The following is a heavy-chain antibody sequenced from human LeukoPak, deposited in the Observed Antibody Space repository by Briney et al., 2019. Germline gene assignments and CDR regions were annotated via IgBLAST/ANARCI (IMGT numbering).Heavy chain of an antibody. CDR2: INHSGST. CDR1: GGSFSGYY. CDR3: ARFGGDVLRFLGGLLYPPNYFDY. J-gene: IGHJ4*02. D-gene: IGHD3-3*01. V-gene: IGHV4-34*01. Sequence: SETLSLTCAVYGGSFSGYYWSWLRHPPGKGREWFGEINHSGSTNYNPSLKSRVTTSEDPSKNHFFPQMSPVAAADTAVSCCARFGGDVLRFLGGLLYPPNYFDYWGQGTLVTVSS.